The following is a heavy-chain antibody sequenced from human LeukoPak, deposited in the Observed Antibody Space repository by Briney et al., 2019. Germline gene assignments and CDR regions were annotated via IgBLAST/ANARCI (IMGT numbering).Heavy chain of an antibody. CDR3: AKDLGRGYYGSGLDY. CDR1: GFTFSSYA. J-gene: IGHJ4*02. V-gene: IGHV3-23*01. D-gene: IGHD3-10*01. Sequence: PGGSLRLSCAASGFTFSSYAMSWVRQAPGKGLEWVSAISGSGGSTYYADSVKGRFTISRDNSKNTLYLQMNNLRAEDTAVYYCAKDLGRGYYGSGLDYWGQGTLVTVSS. CDR2: ISGSGGST.